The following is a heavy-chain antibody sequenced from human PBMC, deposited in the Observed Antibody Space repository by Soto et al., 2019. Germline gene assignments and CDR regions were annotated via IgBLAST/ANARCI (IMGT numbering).Heavy chain of an antibody. CDR2: VYPRDSDT. CDR1: GYIFIDYW. J-gene: IGHJ4*02. D-gene: IGHD2-15*01. V-gene: IGHV5-51*01. Sequence: GESLKISCKASGYIFIDYWIGWVRQMPGKGLEWMGIVYPRDSDTRYSPSFQGQVTISADRSTGTAFLQWRSLKASDTALYYCSRPPLPGYSIHFNSWGQGTLVTVSS. CDR3: SRPPLPGYSIHFNS.